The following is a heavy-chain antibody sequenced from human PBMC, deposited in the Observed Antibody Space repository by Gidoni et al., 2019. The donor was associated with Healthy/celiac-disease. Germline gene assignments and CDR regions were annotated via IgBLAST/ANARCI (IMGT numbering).Heavy chain of an antibody. V-gene: IGHV1-8*01. Sequence: QVQLVQSGAEVKKPGASVKVSCKASGYTFTSYDINWVRQATGQGLEWMGWMNPNSGNTGYAQKFQGRGTMTRNTSISTAYMELSSMRSEDTAVYYCARGPLSIAAAGTLMDVWGQGTTVTVSS. CDR1: GYTFTSYD. J-gene: IGHJ6*02. CDR2: MNPNSGNT. CDR3: ARGPLSIAAAGTLMDV. D-gene: IGHD6-13*01.